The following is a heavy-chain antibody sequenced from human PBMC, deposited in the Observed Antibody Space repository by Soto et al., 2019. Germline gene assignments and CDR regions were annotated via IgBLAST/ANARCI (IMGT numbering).Heavy chain of an antibody. J-gene: IGHJ4*02. V-gene: IGHV1-18*01. CDR2: ISAYNGNT. CDR1: GSTFTSSG. Sequence: QVQLGQSGAEVKKPGSSVKVSCKASGSTFTSSGISWVRQAPGQGLEWMGWISAYNGNTNYAQKLQGKVTMTTDTSTSKAYMERRSLRSDDTAVYYCARYRAVDGHYRFDYWGQGTLVTVSS. D-gene: IGHD6-19*01. CDR3: ARYRAVDGHYRFDY.